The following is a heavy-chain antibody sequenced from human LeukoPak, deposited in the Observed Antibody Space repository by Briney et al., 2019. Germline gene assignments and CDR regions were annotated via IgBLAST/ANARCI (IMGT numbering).Heavy chain of an antibody. D-gene: IGHD3-22*01. Sequence: SETLSLTCAVYGGSFSGYYWSWIRQPPGKGLEWIGEINHSGSTNYNPSLKSRVTISVDTSKNQFSLKLSSVTAADTAVYYCVRDRHYDSSGLGDWGQGTLVTVSS. J-gene: IGHJ4*02. V-gene: IGHV4-34*01. CDR1: GGSFSGYY. CDR3: VRDRHYDSSGLGD. CDR2: INHSGST.